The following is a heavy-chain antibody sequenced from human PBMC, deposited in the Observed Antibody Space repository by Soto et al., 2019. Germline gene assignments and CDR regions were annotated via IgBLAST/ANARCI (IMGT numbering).Heavy chain of an antibody. J-gene: IGHJ4*02. Sequence: SQTLSLTCAISGDSVSCNSASCNWIRQSPSRGLEWLGRTYYRSKWYNDYAVSVKSRITINSDTSKNQFSVQLNSVTPEDTAVYYCARGPPAAGTDFDSWGQGTLVTVSS. V-gene: IGHV6-1*01. CDR1: GDSVSCNSAS. D-gene: IGHD6-13*01. CDR2: TYYRSKWYN. CDR3: ARGPPAAGTDFDS.